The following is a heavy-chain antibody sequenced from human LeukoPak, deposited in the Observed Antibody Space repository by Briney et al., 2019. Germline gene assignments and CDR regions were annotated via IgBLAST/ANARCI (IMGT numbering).Heavy chain of an antibody. CDR3: ARSYSSGPPYFDY. CDR2: IYTSGSI. J-gene: IGHJ4*02. CDR1: GGSISSSSYY. D-gene: IGHD6-19*01. Sequence: PSETLSLTCTVSGGSISSSSYYWSWIRQPAGKGLEWIGRIYTSGSINYNPPLKSRVTMSVDTSKNQFSLKLSSVTAADTAVYYCARSYSSGPPYFDYWGQGTLVTVSS. V-gene: IGHV4-61*02.